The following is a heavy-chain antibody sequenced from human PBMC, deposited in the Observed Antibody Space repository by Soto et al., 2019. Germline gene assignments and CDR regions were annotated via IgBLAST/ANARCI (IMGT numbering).Heavy chain of an antibody. CDR3: ASRSHHLGGRPNGFDP. V-gene: IGHV4-4*02. Sequence: QVHLQESCPGLVKPSWTLSRTCAVSGVSISSSIWWLWFRQPPGKGLEWIGEIYHSGSTNYTPSLRSRVATAVVKSKNQFPLQLTAVTAADTDVYSCASRSHHLGGRPNGFDPWCQGTVVTVYS. J-gene: IGHJ5*02. CDR2: IYHSGST. CDR1: GVSISSSIW.